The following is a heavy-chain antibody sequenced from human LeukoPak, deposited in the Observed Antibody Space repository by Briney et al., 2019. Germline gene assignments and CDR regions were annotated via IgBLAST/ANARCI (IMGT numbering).Heavy chain of an antibody. CDR3: ARVSSSWYFHYYYYMDV. Sequence: SETLSLTCTVSGGSISSHYWSWIRQPPGKGLEWIGEINHSGSTNYNPSLKSRVTISVDTSKNQFSLKLSSVTAADTAVYYCARVSSSWYFHYYYYMDVWGKGTTVTVSS. V-gene: IGHV4-34*01. J-gene: IGHJ6*03. D-gene: IGHD6-13*01. CDR1: GGSISSHY. CDR2: INHSGST.